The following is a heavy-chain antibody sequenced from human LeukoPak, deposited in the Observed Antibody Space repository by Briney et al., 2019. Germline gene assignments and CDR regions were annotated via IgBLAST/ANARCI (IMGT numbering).Heavy chain of an antibody. J-gene: IGHJ4*02. CDR2: IYSSGNT. CDR3: ARTPGITVAGRFFDY. Sequence: SETLSLTCTVSGGSINNYYWSWIRQPAGKGLEWIGRIYSSGNTDDNPSLKSRVTMSVDTSKNQFSLHLRFVTAADTALYYCARTPGITVAGRFFDYRGQGIQVTVSS. CDR1: GGSINNYY. D-gene: IGHD6-19*01. V-gene: IGHV4-4*07.